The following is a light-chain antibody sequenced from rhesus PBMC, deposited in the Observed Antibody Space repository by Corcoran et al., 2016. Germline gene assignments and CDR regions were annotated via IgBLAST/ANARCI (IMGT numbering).Light chain of an antibody. CDR1: QGISSF. CDR3: QQRNIYPFT. V-gene: IGKV1-38*01. J-gene: IGKJ3*01. CDR2: DAS. Sequence: DIQLTQSPSSLSASVGDRVTITCRASQGISSFLAWYQQKPGKAPNLLIYDASNLQSGVPSRFSGSGFGTDFTLTISSLQPEDFAFYYGQQRNIYPFTFGPGTKLDIK.